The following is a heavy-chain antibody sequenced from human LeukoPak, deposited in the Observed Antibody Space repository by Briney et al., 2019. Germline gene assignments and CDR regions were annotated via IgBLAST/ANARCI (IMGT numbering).Heavy chain of an antibody. CDR3: ARVKLGYSYGPFDY. D-gene: IGHD5-18*01. V-gene: IGHV4-59*01. Sequence: SETLSLTCTVSGGSISSYYWSWIRQPPGKGLEWIGCIYYSGSTNYNPSLKSRVTISVDTSKNQFSLKLSSVTAADTAVYYCARVKLGYSYGPFDYWGQGTLVTVSS. CDR2: IYYSGST. CDR1: GGSISSYY. J-gene: IGHJ4*02.